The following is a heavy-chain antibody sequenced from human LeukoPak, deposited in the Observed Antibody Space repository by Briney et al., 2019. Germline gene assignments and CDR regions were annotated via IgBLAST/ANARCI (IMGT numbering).Heavy chain of an antibody. V-gene: IGHV5-51*01. CDR2: IYPGDSDT. Sequence: GESLKISCKGSGYSFTSYWIGWVRQMPGKGLEWMGIIYPGDSDTRYSPSFQGQVTISADKSISTAYLQWSSLKASDTAMYYCARVPYYYDSSGYWSAFDIWGQGTMVTVSS. CDR3: ARVPYYYDSSGYWSAFDI. D-gene: IGHD3-22*01. J-gene: IGHJ3*02. CDR1: GYSFTSYW.